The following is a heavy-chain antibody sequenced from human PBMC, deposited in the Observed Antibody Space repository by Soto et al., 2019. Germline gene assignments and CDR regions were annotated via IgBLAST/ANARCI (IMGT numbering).Heavy chain of an antibody. J-gene: IGHJ5*02. Sequence: LETLSLTCTVSGGSITSSSYYWGWIRQPPGKGLEWIGSIYYSGSTYYNPSLKSRVTISVDTSKNQFSLKLSSVTAADTAVYYCATQEVGGSYVYTFDPWGQGTLVTVSS. D-gene: IGHD1-26*01. V-gene: IGHV4-39*01. CDR1: GGSITSSSYY. CDR3: ATQEVGGSYVYTFDP. CDR2: IYYSGST.